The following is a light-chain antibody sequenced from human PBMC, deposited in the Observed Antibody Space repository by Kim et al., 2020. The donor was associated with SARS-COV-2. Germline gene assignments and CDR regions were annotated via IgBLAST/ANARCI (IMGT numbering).Light chain of an antibody. V-gene: IGLV3-19*01. J-gene: IGLJ3*02. CDR1: SLRTYY. CDR3: KSRDSSGNLLV. Sequence: ALGQTVRITCQGDSLRTYYANWYQQKPGQAPLLVIHGKNNRPSGIPDRFSGSRSENTASLTITGAQAEDEADYYCKSRDSSGNLLVFGGGTKVTVL. CDR2: GKN.